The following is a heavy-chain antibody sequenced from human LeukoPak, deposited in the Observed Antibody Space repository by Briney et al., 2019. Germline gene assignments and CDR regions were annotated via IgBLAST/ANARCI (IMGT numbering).Heavy chain of an antibody. CDR1: AFTFSNYG. J-gene: IGHJ5*02. Sequence: GRSLRLSCAASAFTFSNYGMHWVRQAPGKGLEWVALISYDGSNKYYADSVKGRFTISRDNSKNTLYLQMGSLRAEDMAVYYCARDHTGWFDPWGQGTLVTVSS. CDR3: ARDHTGWFDP. V-gene: IGHV3-30*03. CDR2: ISYDGSNK. D-gene: IGHD2-8*02.